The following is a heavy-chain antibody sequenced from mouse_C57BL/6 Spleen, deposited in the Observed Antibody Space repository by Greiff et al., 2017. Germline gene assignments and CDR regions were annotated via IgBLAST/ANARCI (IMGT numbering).Heavy chain of an antibody. CDR2: INPSTGGT. CDR1: GYSFTGYY. CDR3: ARRGSPYWYFDV. Sequence: EVQLQQSGPELVKPGASVKISCKASGYSFTGYYMNWVKQSPEKSLEWIGEINPSTGGTTYNQKFKATATLTVDKSSSTAYMQLKILTSEDSAVYYCARRGSPYWYFDVWGTGTTVTVSS. V-gene: IGHV1-42*01. J-gene: IGHJ1*03.